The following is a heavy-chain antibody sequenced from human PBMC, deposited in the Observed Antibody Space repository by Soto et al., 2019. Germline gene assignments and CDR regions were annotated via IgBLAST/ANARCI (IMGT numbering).Heavy chain of an antibody. V-gene: IGHV3-30*18. D-gene: IGHD6-13*01. J-gene: IGHJ6*02. CDR3: AKNRYDNSWFPVSGPCGVDV. CDR2: MSYDGSDK. CDR1: GFTFSSHG. Sequence: LRLSCAASGFTFSSHGMHWVRQAPGEGLEWMAIMSYDGSDKYYADSVKGRFTISRDNSKNTLYLEMNSLRAEDTAVYYCAKNRYDNSWFPVSGPCGVDVWGQGTTVTVSS.